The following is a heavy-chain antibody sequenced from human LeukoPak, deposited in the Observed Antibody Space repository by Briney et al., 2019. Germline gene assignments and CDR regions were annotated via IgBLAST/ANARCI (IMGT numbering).Heavy chain of an antibody. V-gene: IGHV3-20*04. CDR3: ARRGYDRYYYYYYMDV. CDR2: INWNGGST. Sequence: GGSLRLSCAASGFTFDDYGMSWVRQAPGKGLEWVSGINWNGGSTGHADSVKGRFTISRDNAKNSLYLQMNSLRVEDTALYYCARRGYDRYYYYYYMDVWGKGTTVTVSS. CDR1: GFTFDDYG. D-gene: IGHD5-12*01. J-gene: IGHJ6*03.